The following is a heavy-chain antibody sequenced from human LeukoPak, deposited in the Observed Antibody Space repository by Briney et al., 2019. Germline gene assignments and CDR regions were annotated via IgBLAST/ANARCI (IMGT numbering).Heavy chain of an antibody. Sequence: GGSLRLSCAASGFTFSSYWMSWVRQAPGKGLEWVANIKQDGSEKDYVDSVKGRFTISRDNAKTSLYLQMNSLRAEDTAVYYCMTNDILTGYYLFDYWGQGTLVTVSS. CDR3: MTNDILTGYYLFDY. J-gene: IGHJ4*02. D-gene: IGHD3-9*01. CDR1: GFTFSSYW. V-gene: IGHV3-7*01. CDR2: IKQDGSEK.